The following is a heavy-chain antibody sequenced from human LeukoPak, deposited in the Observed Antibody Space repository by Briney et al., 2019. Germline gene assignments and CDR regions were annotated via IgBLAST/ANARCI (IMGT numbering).Heavy chain of an antibody. D-gene: IGHD3-10*01. CDR2: ISSSSSYI. CDR3: AKDRLLWFGELLAPSDY. CDR1: GFTFSSYS. J-gene: IGHJ4*02. V-gene: IGHV3-21*01. Sequence: PGGSLRLSCAASGFTFSSYSMNWVRQAPGKGLEWVSSISSSSSYIYYADSVKGRFTISRDNAKNSLYLQMNSLRAEDTAVYYCAKDRLLWFGELLAPSDYWGQGTLVTVSS.